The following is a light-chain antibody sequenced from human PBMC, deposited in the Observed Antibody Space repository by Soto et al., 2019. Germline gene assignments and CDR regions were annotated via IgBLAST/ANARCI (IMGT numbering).Light chain of an antibody. Sequence: IQMTQSPSTLSASVGDRVTITCRASQSISSWLAWYQQKPGKAPKLLIYDASSLESGVPSRFSGSGSGTDFTLTISSLQPDDFATYYCQQYNSYSYTFGQGTKLEIK. CDR1: QSISSW. CDR3: QQYNSYSYT. J-gene: IGKJ2*01. V-gene: IGKV1-5*01. CDR2: DAS.